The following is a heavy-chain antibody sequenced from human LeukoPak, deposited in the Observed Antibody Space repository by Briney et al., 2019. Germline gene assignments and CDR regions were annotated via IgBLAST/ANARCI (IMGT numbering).Heavy chain of an antibody. CDR2: IKTDGSEK. V-gene: IGHV3-7*01. CDR1: GFTFSNYW. CDR3: ATYSSLNRREFQY. D-gene: IGHD3-22*01. J-gene: IGHJ1*01. Sequence: GGSLRLSFEGSGFTFSNYWMGWVRQAPGEGLQWVANIKTDGSEKYYVDSVKGRFTISRDNAKNSLYLQMNSLRAEDTAVYYCATYSSLNRREFQYWGQGTLLTVSS.